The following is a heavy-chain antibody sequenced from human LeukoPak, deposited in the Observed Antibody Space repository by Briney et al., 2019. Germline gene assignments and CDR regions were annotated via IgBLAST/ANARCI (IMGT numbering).Heavy chain of an antibody. CDR3: AIYGGLDAFDI. CDR1: GFTFSSYE. D-gene: IGHD4-23*01. J-gene: IGHJ3*02. Sequence: GGSLRLSCAASGFTFSSYEMNWVRQAPGKGLEWVSYISRSGSTIYYADSVKGRFTISRDNAKNSLYLQMNSLRAEDTAVYYCAIYGGLDAFDIWGQGTMVTASS. V-gene: IGHV3-48*03. CDR2: ISRSGSTI.